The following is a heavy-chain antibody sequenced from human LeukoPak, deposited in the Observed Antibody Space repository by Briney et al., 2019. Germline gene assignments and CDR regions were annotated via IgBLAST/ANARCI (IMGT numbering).Heavy chain of an antibody. CDR1: GGSVSGISYY. Sequence: NPSETLSLTCSVSGGSVSGISYYWGWIRQPPGKGLEWIGNIYYSGSSYNNPSLESRVVISVDTSRNQFSLKLTSVTATDTAVYSCARQGAVGATGFDFWGQGILVTVSS. V-gene: IGHV4-39*01. CDR3: ARQGAVGATGFDF. J-gene: IGHJ4*02. CDR2: IYYSGSS. D-gene: IGHD1-26*01.